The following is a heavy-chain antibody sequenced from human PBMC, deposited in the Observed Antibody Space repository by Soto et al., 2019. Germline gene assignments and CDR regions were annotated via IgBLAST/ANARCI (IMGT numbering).Heavy chain of an antibody. CDR2: IYYSGTT. V-gene: IGHV4-31*03. J-gene: IGHJ4*01. CDR3: ARAHRDHGDNT. Sequence: QVQLQESGPGLVKPSQTLSLTCTVSGGSISNDGYYWSWIRQHPGKGLEWIGYIYYSGTTYYSSSLKSRVTISVDTSNNQFSLKLSSVTAADTAVYYCARAHRDHGDNTWGHGTLVTVSS. D-gene: IGHD4-17*01. CDR1: GGSISNDGYY.